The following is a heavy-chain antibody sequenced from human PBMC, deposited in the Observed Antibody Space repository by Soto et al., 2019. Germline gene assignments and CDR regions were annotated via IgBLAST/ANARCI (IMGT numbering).Heavy chain of an antibody. J-gene: IGHJ4*02. D-gene: IGHD6-13*01. V-gene: IGHV4-59*01. CDR1: GGSISSYF. Sequence: QVQLRESGPGLLKPSETLSLTCTVSGGSISSYFYIWVRQPPGKGLEWIGSVYYTGTTDYNPSLKSRVTISVDTSKTQFSLNLRSVTAAVTAVYYCARDLAAVPRAFVHWGRGTLVTVSS. CDR3: ARDLAAVPRAFVH. CDR2: VYYTGTT.